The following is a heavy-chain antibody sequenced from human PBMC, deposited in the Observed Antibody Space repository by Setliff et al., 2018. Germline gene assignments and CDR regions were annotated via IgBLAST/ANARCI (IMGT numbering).Heavy chain of an antibody. CDR1: GGTFSSYG. CDR2: TIPIFGST. V-gene: IGHV1-69*05. D-gene: IGHD3-22*01. J-gene: IGHJ4*02. CDR3: ARGQGHYYDSSGCLDY. Sequence: SVKVSCKASGGTFSSYGISWVRQAPGQGLEWMGGTIPIFGSTNYAQKFQDRVTIITDESTSTAYMELRSLRTEDTAVYYCARGQGHYYDSSGCLDYWGQGTLVTVSS.